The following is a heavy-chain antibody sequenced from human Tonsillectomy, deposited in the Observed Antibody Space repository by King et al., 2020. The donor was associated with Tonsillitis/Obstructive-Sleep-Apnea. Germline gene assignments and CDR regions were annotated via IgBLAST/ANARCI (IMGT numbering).Heavy chain of an antibody. Sequence: VQLVESGGGLVQPGRSLRLSCAASGFTFDDYAMHWVRQAPGKGLEWVSGISWNSGSIGYADSVKGRFTISRDNAKNSLYLQMNSLRAEDTALYYCAKGLYLGMSGGAFDIRGQGTMVTVSS. D-gene: IGHD3-10*01. CDR2: ISWNSGSI. V-gene: IGHV3-9*01. CDR3: AKGLYLGMSGGAFDI. J-gene: IGHJ3*02. CDR1: GFTFDDYA.